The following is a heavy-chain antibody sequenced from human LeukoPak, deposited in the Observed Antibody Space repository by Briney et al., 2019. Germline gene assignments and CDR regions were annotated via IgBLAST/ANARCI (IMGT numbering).Heavy chain of an antibody. CDR3: ARGVISSWFDP. CDR1: GFTFSSYW. CDR2: INRDGSST. V-gene: IGHV3-74*01. Sequence: GGSLRLSCAASGFTFSSYWMHWVRQAPGKGLVWVSRINRDGSSTSYADSVKGRFTISRDNAKNTLYLQMHSLRAEDTAVYYCARGVISSWFDPWGQGTLVTVSS. J-gene: IGHJ5*02. D-gene: IGHD3-22*01.